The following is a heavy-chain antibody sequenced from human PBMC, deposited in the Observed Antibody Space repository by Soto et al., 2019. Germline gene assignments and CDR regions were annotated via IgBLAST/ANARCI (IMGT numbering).Heavy chain of an antibody. D-gene: IGHD4-17*01. J-gene: IGHJ4*02. CDR1: GGSISSYY. CDR2: IYYSGST. V-gene: IGHV4-59*01. CDR3: ARRDYAIDS. Sequence: SETLSLTCTVSGGSISSYYWSWIRQPPGKGLEWIGYIYYSGSTNYNPSLESRATIFADKSGSHFSLNLTSVTADDTAVYYCARRDYAIDSWGRGTLVTVSS.